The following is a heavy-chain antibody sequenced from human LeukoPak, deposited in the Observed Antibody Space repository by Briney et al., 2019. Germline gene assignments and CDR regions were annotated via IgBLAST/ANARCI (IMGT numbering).Heavy chain of an antibody. J-gene: IGHJ4*02. D-gene: IGHD5-24*01. CDR2: IYYSGST. V-gene: IGHV4-39*07. CDR1: GGSISSSSYY. CDR3: ARADMATIDY. Sequence: SETLSLTCTVSGGSISSSSYYWGWIRQPPGKGLEWIGSIYYSGSTYYNPSLKSRVTISVDTSKNQFSLKLSSVTAADTAVYYCARADMATIDYWGQGTLVTVSS.